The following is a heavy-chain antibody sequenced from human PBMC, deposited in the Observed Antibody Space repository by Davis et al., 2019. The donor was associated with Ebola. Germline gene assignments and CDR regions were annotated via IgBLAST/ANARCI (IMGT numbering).Heavy chain of an antibody. CDR2: IIPIFGTA. D-gene: IGHD1-26*01. Sequence: AASVKVSCKASGGTFSSYVISWVRQAPGQGLEWMGGIIPIFGTANYAQKFQGRVTITADKSTSTAYMGLSSLRSEDTAVYYCANSGAQGPYYYYGMDVWGQGTTVTVSS. CDR3: ANSGAQGPYYYYGMDV. CDR1: GGTFSSYV. V-gene: IGHV1-69*06. J-gene: IGHJ6*02.